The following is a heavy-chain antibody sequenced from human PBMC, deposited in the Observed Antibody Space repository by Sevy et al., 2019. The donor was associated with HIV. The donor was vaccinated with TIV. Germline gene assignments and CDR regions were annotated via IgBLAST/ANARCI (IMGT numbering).Heavy chain of an antibody. D-gene: IGHD3-22*01. CDR3: ARAHTYYYDSSGYSGY. V-gene: IGHV3-21*01. Sequence: GGSLRLSCAASGFTFSSYSMNWVRQPPGKGLEWVSSISSSSSYIYYADSVKGRFTISRDNAKNSLFLQMNSLRAEDTAVYYCARAHTYYYDSSGYSGYWGQGTLVTVSS. CDR2: ISSSSSYI. J-gene: IGHJ4*02. CDR1: GFTFSSYS.